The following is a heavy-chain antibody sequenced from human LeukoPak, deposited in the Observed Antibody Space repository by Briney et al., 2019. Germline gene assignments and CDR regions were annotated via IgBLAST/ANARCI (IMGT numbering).Heavy chain of an antibody. Sequence: PGGSLRLSCAASGFTVSSNYMSWVRQAPGKGLEWVSIIYSGGSTFYADSVRARFTISRDNSKDTLYLQMNSLSVDDTAIYYCAKDLIGYGRHFDSWGQGTLVTVS. CDR1: GFTVSSNY. CDR3: AKDLIGYGRHFDS. J-gene: IGHJ4*01. CDR2: IYSGGST. V-gene: IGHV3-53*01. D-gene: IGHD5-18*01.